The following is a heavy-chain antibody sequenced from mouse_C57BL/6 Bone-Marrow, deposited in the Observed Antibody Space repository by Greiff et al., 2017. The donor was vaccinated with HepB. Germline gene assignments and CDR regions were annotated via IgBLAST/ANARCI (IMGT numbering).Heavy chain of an antibody. CDR1: GYTFTSYW. CDR3: ARSGGYYAMDY. CDR2: IHPNSGST. Sequence: QVQLQQPGAELVKPGASVKLSCKASGYTFTSYWMHWVKQRPGQGLEWIGMIHPNSGSTNYNEKFKSKATLTVDKSSSTAYMQLSSLTSEDSAAYYCARSGGYYAMDYWGQGTSVTVSS. D-gene: IGHD3-1*01. J-gene: IGHJ4*01. V-gene: IGHV1-64*01.